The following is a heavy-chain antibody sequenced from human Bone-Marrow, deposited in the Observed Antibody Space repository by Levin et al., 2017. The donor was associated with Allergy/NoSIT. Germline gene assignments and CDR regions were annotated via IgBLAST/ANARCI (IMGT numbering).Heavy chain of an antibody. J-gene: IGHJ4*02. V-gene: IGHV3-23*01. CDR2: ISGSGGGT. CDR1: GFAFSSYA. CDR3: AKGGYYSDNSAYYQLAKTFEC. Sequence: GGSLRLSCAASGFAFSSYAMNWVRQAPGKGLEWVSGISGSGGGTYYADSVQGRFTISRDNSKNTLYLQMNSQRAEDTAVYFCAKGGYYSDNSAYYQLAKTFECWGQGTLLTVSS. D-gene: IGHD3-22*01.